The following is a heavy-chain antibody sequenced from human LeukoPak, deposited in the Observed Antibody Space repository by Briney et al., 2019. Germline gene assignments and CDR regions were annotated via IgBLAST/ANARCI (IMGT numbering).Heavy chain of an antibody. CDR2: ISGSGG. J-gene: IGHJ3*02. V-gene: IGHV3-23*01. CDR1: GFTFSTYA. D-gene: IGHD5-12*01. Sequence: GGSLRLSCAASGFTFSTYAMSWVRQAPGKGLEWVSAISGSGGYYADSVRGRFTISRDNSKNTLYLQMNSLRAEDTAVYYCAKHLGYGAFDIWGQGTMVTVST. CDR3: AKHLGYGAFDI.